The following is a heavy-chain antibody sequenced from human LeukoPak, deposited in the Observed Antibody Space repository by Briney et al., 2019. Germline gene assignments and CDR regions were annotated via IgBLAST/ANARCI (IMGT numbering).Heavy chain of an antibody. J-gene: IGHJ6*03. CDR1: GYSFTSYW. V-gene: IGHV5-51*01. D-gene: IGHD3-10*01. Sequence: GESLKISCKGSGYSFTSYWIGWVRQMPGKGLEWMGIIYPGDSDTRYSPSFQGQVTISADKSISTAYLQWSSLKASDTAMYYCARSGHGSGSYRGYYYMDVWGKGTTVTISS. CDR2: IYPGDSDT. CDR3: ARSGHGSGSYRGYYYMDV.